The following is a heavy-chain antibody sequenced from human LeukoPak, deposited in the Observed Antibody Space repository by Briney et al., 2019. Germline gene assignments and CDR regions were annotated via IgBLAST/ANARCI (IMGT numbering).Heavy chain of an antibody. Sequence: GSSVKVSCKASGGTFSSYAISWVRQAPGQGLEWMGGIIPSFGTANYAQKFQGRVTITADKSTSTAYMELSSLRSEDTAVYYCARGPYYYGSGSYYWNYFDYWGQGTLVTVSS. CDR2: IIPSFGTA. V-gene: IGHV1-69*06. D-gene: IGHD3-10*01. CDR3: ARGPYYYGSGSYYWNYFDY. CDR1: GGTFSSYA. J-gene: IGHJ4*02.